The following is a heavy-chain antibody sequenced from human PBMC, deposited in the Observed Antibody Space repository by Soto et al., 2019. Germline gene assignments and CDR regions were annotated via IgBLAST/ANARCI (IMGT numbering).Heavy chain of an antibody. V-gene: IGHV3-11*05. CDR3: AKDLRRNSGSYFDY. D-gene: IGHD1-26*01. Sequence: QVQLVESGVGFVMPGGSLRLYCAASGFRFSDYYMSWIRQAPGKGLEWISYIDSSSGYTNYADSVKGRFTISRDNAKNSLYLQVSSLRAEDTAIYYCAKDLRRNSGSYFDYWGQGTPVTVSS. J-gene: IGHJ4*02. CDR2: IDSSSGYT. CDR1: GFRFSDYY.